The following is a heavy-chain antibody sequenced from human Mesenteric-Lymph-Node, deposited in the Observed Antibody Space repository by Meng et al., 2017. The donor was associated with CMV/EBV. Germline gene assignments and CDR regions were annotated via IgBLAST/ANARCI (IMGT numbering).Heavy chain of an antibody. Sequence: GESLKISCVASGFTFNTHAMNWVRQAPGKGLEWVSIIGADSGGIQYGDSVKGRFTISRDNSKNTLYLRVDSLRVEDTAVYYCAKKGTTVSPGNWFDSWGQGTLVTVSS. CDR3: AKKGTTVSPGNWFDS. CDR1: GFTFNTHA. CDR2: IGADSGGI. V-gene: IGHV3-23*01. D-gene: IGHD4-11*01. J-gene: IGHJ5*01.